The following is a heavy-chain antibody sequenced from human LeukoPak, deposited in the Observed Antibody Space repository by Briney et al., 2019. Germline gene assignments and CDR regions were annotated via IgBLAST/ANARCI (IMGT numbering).Heavy chain of an antibody. CDR1: GYTFTSYG. CDR2: INPNSGGT. V-gene: IGHV1-2*02. J-gene: IGHJ4*02. CDR3: ARGFLVQLVSY. Sequence: ASVKVSCKASGYTFTSYGISWVRQAPGQGLEWMGWINPNSGGTNYAQKFQGRVTMTRDTSISTAYMELSRLRSDDTAVYYCARGFLVQLVSYWGQGTLVTVSS. D-gene: IGHD6-6*01.